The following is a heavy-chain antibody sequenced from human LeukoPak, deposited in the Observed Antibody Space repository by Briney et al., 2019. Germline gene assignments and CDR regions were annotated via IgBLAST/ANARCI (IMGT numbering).Heavy chain of an antibody. CDR2: INPNSGGT. V-gene: IGHV1-2*02. J-gene: IGHJ4*02. CDR3: ARYGDYGLWGFDY. CDR1: GYTFTGYY. Sequence: GASVKVSCKASGYTFTGYYMHWVRQAPGQGLEWMGWINPNSGGTNYAQKFQGRVTMTRDTSISTAYMELSRLRSDDAAVYYCARYGDYGLWGFDYWGQGTLVTVSS. D-gene: IGHD4-17*01.